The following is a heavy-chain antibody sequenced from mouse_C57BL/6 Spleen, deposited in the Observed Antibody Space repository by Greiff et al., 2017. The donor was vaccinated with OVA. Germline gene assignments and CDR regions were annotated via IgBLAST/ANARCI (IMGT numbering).Heavy chain of an antibody. V-gene: IGHV1-69*01. CDR2: IDPSDSYT. J-gene: IGHJ2*01. Sequence: VQLQQPGAELVMPGASVKLSCKASGYTFTSYWMHWVKQRPGQGLEWIGEIDPSDSYTNYNQKFKGKSTLTVDKSSSTAYMQLSSLTSEDSAVYYCGRYIYYGNGFDYWGQGTTLTVSS. CDR3: GRYIYYGNGFDY. CDR1: GYTFTSYW. D-gene: IGHD2-1*01.